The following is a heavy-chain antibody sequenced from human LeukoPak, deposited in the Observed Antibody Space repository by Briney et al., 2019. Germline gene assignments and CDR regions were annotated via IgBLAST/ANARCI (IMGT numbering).Heavy chain of an antibody. V-gene: IGHV3-33*01. CDR2: IWYDGSNK. CDR1: GFTFSNYG. J-gene: IGHJ4*02. Sequence: GGSLRLSCAASGFTFSNYGMHWVRQAPGKGLERVAVIWYDGSNKYYADSVKGRFTISRDNSKDTVYLQMNSLRAEDTAVYYCARDLGESYFDYWGQGTLVTVSS. CDR3: ARDLGESYFDY.